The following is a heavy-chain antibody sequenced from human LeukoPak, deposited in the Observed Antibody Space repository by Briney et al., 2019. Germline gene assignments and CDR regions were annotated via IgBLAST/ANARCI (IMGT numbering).Heavy chain of an antibody. Sequence: PSETLSLTCTASDDSISRDFWTWIRQPPGKGLEWIGYIRYSGRTEYSPSLKSRVTISIQTSKNQFSLKLTSVTAADTAIYYCARLPDVSGWPSDYWGQGILVTVSS. J-gene: IGHJ4*02. CDR2: IRYSGRT. V-gene: IGHV4-59*01. D-gene: IGHD6-19*01. CDR3: ARLPDVSGWPSDY. CDR1: DDSISRDF.